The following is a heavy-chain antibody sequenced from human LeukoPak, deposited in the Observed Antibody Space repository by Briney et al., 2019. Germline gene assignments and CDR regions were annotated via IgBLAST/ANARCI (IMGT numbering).Heavy chain of an antibody. V-gene: IGHV3-30*02. Sequence: GGSLRLSCAASGFTFSSYGMHWVRQAPGKGLEWVAFIRYDGSNKYYADSVKGRFTISRDNSKNTLYLQMNSLRAEDTAVYYGAKDPRYCSSTSCYAYDIWGQGTMVTVSS. CDR2: IRYDGSNK. D-gene: IGHD2-2*01. CDR3: AKDPRYCSSTSCYAYDI. CDR1: GFTFSSYG. J-gene: IGHJ3*02.